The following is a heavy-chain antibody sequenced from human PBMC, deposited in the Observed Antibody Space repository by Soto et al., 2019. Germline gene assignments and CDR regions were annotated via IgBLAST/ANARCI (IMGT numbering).Heavy chain of an antibody. V-gene: IGHV4-31*03. CDR1: GASISSGGYY. J-gene: IGHJ4*02. CDR3: ARIEMASIK. Sequence: SETLSLTCRVSGASISSGGYYWSWLRQSPGKGLEWIGHIYYTGSTFYSPSLKSRLTISLDTSKNQFSLDLRSVTAADTAMYYCARIEMASIKWGRGTLVTASS. CDR2: IYYTGST.